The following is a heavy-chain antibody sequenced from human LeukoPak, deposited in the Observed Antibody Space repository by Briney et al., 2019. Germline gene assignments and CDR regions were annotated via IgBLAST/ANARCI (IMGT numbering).Heavy chain of an antibody. V-gene: IGHV4-34*01. CDR2: INHSGST. CDR3: ARAGGQRYSGSYRWFDP. Sequence: PSETLSLTCAVYGGSFSGYYWSWIRQPPGKGLEWIGEINHSGSTNYNPSLKSRVTISVDTSKNQFSLKLSSVTAADTAVYYCARAGGQRYSGSYRWFDPWGQGTLVTVSS. D-gene: IGHD1-26*01. CDR1: GGSFSGYY. J-gene: IGHJ5*02.